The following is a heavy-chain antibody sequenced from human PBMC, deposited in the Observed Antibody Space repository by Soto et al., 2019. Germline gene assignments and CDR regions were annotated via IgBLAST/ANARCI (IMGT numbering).Heavy chain of an antibody. J-gene: IGHJ6*02. CDR1: GGSFSKNG. V-gene: IGHV1-69*01. CDR2: IIPVSGPA. D-gene: IGHD3-16*02. CDR3: AREEWETIGAVIENYHSYGIDV. Sequence: QVQLVQSGAEVKKPGSSVKVSCKATGGSFSKNGINWVRQAPGQGLEWMGGIIPVSGPANYAQRFQGRVTITADEATSTADMEVSSLTSEETAVYYCAREEWETIGAVIENYHSYGIDVWGQGTTVIVSS.